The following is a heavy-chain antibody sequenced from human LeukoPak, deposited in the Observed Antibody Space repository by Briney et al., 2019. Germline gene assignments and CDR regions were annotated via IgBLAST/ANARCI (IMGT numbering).Heavy chain of an antibody. Sequence: PSQTLSLTCTVSGDSMRGGTYYWTWIRQHPGKVLEWNGNIRISGTTYFSPSLKSRVTISVDTSKNQFSLKLSSVTAADTAVYYCASSAGIAAGWGQGTLVTVSS. J-gene: IGHJ4*02. CDR3: ASSAGIAAG. V-gene: IGHV4-30-4*08. CDR2: IRISGTT. CDR1: GDSMRGGTYY. D-gene: IGHD6-13*01.